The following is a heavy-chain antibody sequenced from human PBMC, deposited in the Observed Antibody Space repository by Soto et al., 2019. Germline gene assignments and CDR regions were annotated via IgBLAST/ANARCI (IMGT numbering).Heavy chain of an antibody. V-gene: IGHV3-11*01. CDR2: ITNSGTTM. Sequence: GGSLRLSCAASGFTFSDHYMNWIRQSPGKGLEWVSYITNSGTTMYYADSVKGRFTISRDSAKNSLYLHMNNLRAKDTALYYCARGRRFYYYAMDVWGQGTTVTVSS. CDR1: GFTFSDHY. CDR3: ARGRRFYYYAMDV. J-gene: IGHJ6*02.